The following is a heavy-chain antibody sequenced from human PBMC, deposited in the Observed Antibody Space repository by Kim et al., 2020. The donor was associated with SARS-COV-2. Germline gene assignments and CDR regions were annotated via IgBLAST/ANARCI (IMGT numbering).Heavy chain of an antibody. CDR3: ARQGAGSRWFGEFPAWFDP. CDR2: IYYSGST. J-gene: IGHJ5*02. D-gene: IGHD3-10*01. Sequence: SETLSLTCTVSGGSISSSSYYWGWIRQPPGKGLEWIGSIYYSGSTYYNPSLKSRVTISVDTSKNQFSLKLSSVTAADTAVYYCARQGAGSRWFGEFPAWFDPWGQGTLVTVSS. V-gene: IGHV4-39*01. CDR1: GGSISSSSYY.